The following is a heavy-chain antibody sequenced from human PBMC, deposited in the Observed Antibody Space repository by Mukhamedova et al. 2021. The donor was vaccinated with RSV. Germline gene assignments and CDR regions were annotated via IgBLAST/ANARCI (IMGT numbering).Heavy chain of an antibody. J-gene: IGHJ4*02. Sequence: GLEWMGGIIPIFGTANYAQKFQGRVTITADESTSTAYMELSSLRSEDTAVYYCARAGYCSSTSCPLDYLGQGTLVTVSS. CDR2: IIPIFGTA. V-gene: IGHV1-69*01. CDR3: ARAGYCSSTSCPLDY. D-gene: IGHD2-2*01.